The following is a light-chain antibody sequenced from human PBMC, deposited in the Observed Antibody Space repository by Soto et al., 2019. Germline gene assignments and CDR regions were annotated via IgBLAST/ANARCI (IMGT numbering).Light chain of an antibody. J-gene: IGKJ3*01. CDR3: QQLSNGPPRVT. Sequence: EIVLTQSPATLSLSPGERATLSCRASQSVSSYLAWYQQKPGQAPRLLIYDASNRATGIPARFSGSGAGTDFTLTISRLEPEDFAVYYCQQLSNGPPRVTLGPVTKVYI. CDR1: QSVSSY. CDR2: DAS. V-gene: IGKV3-11*01.